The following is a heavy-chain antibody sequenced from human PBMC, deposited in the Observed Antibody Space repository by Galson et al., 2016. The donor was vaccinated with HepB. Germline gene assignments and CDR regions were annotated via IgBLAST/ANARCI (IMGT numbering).Heavy chain of an antibody. CDR2: ISYDGGNK. V-gene: IGHV3-30-3*01. CDR1: GFTFSSYA. CDR3: ARAVTTDGYFDY. Sequence: SLRLSCAASGFTFSSYAMHWVRQAPGKGLEWVAAISYDGGNKYYADSVKGRFTISRDNSKNTLYLLMNSLRAEDTAVYYCARAVTTDGYFDYWGQGTLVTVSS. D-gene: IGHD4-17*01. J-gene: IGHJ4*02.